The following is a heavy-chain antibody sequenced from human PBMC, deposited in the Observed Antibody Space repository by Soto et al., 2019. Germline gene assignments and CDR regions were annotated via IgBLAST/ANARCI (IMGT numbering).Heavy chain of an antibody. Sequence: ASVKVSCKSSDNTFTHYGINWVRQAPGHGLEWMGWISGYNGNTKYAQKFQDRVTMTADTSTRTAFMEVRSLTSDDTGVYFCAATGGNYFGLDVWGKGTTVTVSS. CDR3: AATGGNYFGLDV. V-gene: IGHV1-18*01. CDR2: ISGYNGNT. CDR1: DNTFTHYG. D-gene: IGHD2-8*02. J-gene: IGHJ6*04.